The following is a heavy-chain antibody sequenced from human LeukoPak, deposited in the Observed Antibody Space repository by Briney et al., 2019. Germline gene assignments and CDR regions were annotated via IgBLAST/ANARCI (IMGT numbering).Heavy chain of an antibody. V-gene: IGHV3-74*01. D-gene: IGHD6-13*01. CDR3: ARASGYSNNWFDP. CDR2: INSDGSST. CDR1: GFTFSNYW. J-gene: IGHJ5*02. Sequence: GGSLRLSCVASGFTFSNYWMHWVRQAPGKGLVWVSRINSDGSSTSYADSVKGRFTISRDNAKSTLFLQVNSLRADDTAVYSCARASGYSNNWFDPWGQGTLVTVSS.